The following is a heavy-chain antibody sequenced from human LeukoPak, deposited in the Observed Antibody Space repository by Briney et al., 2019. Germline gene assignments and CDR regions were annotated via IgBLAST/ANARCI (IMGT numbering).Heavy chain of an antibody. CDR1: GFTFSSYE. CDR3: ARESKYYDSSGDDY. D-gene: IGHD3-22*01. CDR2: ISSSGSTI. V-gene: IGHV3-48*03. J-gene: IGHJ4*02. Sequence: GGSLRLSCAASGFTFSSYEMNWVRQAPGKGLEWVSYISSSGSTIYYADSVKGRFTISRDNAKNSLYLQMNSLRAADTAVYYCARESKYYDSSGDDYWGQGTLVTVSS.